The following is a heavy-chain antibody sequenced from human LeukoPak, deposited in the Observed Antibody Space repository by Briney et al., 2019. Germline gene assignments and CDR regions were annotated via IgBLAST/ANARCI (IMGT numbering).Heavy chain of an antibody. Sequence: PSGTLSLTCAVSGGSISSSNWWSWVRQPPGKGLEWIGEINHSGSTNYNPSLKSRVTISVDTSKNQFSLKLSSVTAADTAVYYCARPSRRDCSSTSCYWGYFQHWGQGTLVTVSS. V-gene: IGHV4-4*02. CDR1: GGSISSSNW. J-gene: IGHJ1*01. D-gene: IGHD2-2*01. CDR2: INHSGST. CDR3: ARPSRRDCSSTSCYWGYFQH.